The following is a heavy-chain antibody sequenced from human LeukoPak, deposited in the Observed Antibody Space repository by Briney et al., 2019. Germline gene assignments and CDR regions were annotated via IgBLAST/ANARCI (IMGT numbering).Heavy chain of an antibody. D-gene: IGHD4-23*01. J-gene: IGHJ4*02. CDR2: MNPNSGNT. V-gene: IGHV1-8*01. CDR3: ARGRTTVVTRVFGY. Sequence: ASVKVSCKASGYTFTSYDINWVRQATGQGLEWTGWMNPNSGNTGYAQKFQGRVTMTRNTSISTAYMELSSLRSGDTAVYYCARGRTTVVTRVFGYWGQGTLVTVSS. CDR1: GYTFTSYD.